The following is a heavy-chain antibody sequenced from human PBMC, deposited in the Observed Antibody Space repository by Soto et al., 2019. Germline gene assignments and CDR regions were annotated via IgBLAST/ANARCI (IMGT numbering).Heavy chain of an antibody. CDR1: GYTFTSYG. CDR3: ARPTGFGELLYYMDV. Sequence: GASVKVSCKASGYTFTSYGISWVRQAPGQGLEWMGWISAYNGNTNYAQKLQGRVTMTTDTSTSTAYMELRSLRSDDMAVYYCARPTGFGELLYYMDVWGKGTTVTVSS. CDR2: ISAYNGNT. V-gene: IGHV1-18*03. J-gene: IGHJ6*03. D-gene: IGHD3-10*01.